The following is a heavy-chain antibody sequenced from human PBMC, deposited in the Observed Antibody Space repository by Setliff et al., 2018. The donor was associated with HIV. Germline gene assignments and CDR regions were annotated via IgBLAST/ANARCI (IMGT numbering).Heavy chain of an antibody. CDR3: ARAVIRREDRGMWTKLWSAPNHMDV. CDR2: IHYGGGT. V-gene: IGHV4-59*01. D-gene: IGHD3-10*01. Sequence: SETLSLTCSISGGSISNYYWVWIRQSPGKGLEWIGNIHYGGGTYYNPSLESRVSISRDTSKNQFSLNLRDVTAGDTALYYCARAVIRREDRGMWTKLWSAPNHMDVWGKGITVTVSS. J-gene: IGHJ6*03. CDR1: GGSISNYY.